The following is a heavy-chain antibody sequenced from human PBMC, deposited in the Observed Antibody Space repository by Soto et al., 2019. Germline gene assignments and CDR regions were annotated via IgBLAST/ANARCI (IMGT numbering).Heavy chain of an antibody. CDR2: IIPILGIA. Sequence: QVQLVQSGAEVKKPGSSVKVSCKASGGTFSSYTISWVRQAPGQGLEWMGRIIPILGIANYAQKFQGRVTITADKSTSTAYMELSSLRSEDTAVYYCARDCPAIQVWATPKSWFDPWGQGTLVTVSS. V-gene: IGHV1-69*02. D-gene: IGHD5-18*01. J-gene: IGHJ5*02. CDR1: GGTFSSYT. CDR3: ARDCPAIQVWATPKSWFDP.